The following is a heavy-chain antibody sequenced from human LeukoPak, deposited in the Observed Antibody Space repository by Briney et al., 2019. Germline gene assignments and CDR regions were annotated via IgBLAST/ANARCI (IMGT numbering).Heavy chain of an antibody. D-gene: IGHD1-26*01. V-gene: IGHV1-69*13. J-gene: IGHJ6*03. CDR2: IIPIFGTA. CDR1: GGTFSCYA. CDR3: ARVGSSTYYYYYYMDV. Sequence: SVKVSCKASGGTFSCYASSWVRQAPGQGLEWMGGIIPIFGTANYAQKFQGRVTITAHESTSTAYMELSSLRSEDAAVYYCARVGSSTYYYYYYMDVWGKGTTVTVSS.